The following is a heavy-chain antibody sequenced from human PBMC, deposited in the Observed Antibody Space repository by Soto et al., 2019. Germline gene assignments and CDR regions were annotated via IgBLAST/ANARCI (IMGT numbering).Heavy chain of an antibody. CDR2: ISYDGSNK. J-gene: IGHJ4*02. CDR3: ARAEHYDILTGPHNFDY. D-gene: IGHD3-9*01. V-gene: IGHV3-30-3*01. Sequence: QVQLVESGGGVVQPGRSLRLSCAASGFTFSSYAMHWVRQAPGKGLEWVAVISYDGSNKYYADSVKGRFTISRDNSKNTLYLQMNSLRAEDTAVYYCARAEHYDILTGPHNFDYWGQGTLVTVSS. CDR1: GFTFSSYA.